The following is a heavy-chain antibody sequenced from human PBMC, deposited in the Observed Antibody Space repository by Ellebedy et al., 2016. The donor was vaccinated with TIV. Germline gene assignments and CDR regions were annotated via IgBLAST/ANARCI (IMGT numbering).Heavy chain of an antibody. CDR3: ARDTSGIFDTSVAPNAFDI. Sequence: ASVKVSXXASGYTFTNYGISWVRQAPGQGLEWMGWISAYNGYTNYVQNFQGRVTMTTDTSRTTAYMELRNLKSDDSAVYFCARDTSGIFDTSVAPNAFDIWGQGTVVTVSS. CDR2: ISAYNGYT. D-gene: IGHD3-22*01. CDR1: GYTFTNYG. J-gene: IGHJ3*02. V-gene: IGHV1-18*04.